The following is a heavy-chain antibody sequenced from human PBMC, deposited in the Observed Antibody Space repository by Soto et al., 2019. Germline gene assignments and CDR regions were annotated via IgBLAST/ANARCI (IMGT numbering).Heavy chain of an antibody. J-gene: IGHJ3*02. CDR2: IYSGGST. Sequence: PGGSLRLSCAASGFTVSSNYMSWVRQAPGKGLEWVSVIYSGGSTYYADSVKGRFTISRDNSKNTLYLQMNSLRAEDTAVYYCARDLNAGAFDIWGQGTMVTVSS. V-gene: IGHV3-53*01. CDR3: ARDLNAGAFDI. CDR1: GFTVSSNY.